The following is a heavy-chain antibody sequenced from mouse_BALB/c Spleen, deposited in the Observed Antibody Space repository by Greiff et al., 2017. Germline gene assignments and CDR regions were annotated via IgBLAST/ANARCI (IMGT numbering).Heavy chain of an antibody. J-gene: IGHJ4*01. D-gene: IGHD2-4*01. CDR2: ISSGSSTI. V-gene: IGHV5-17*02. CDR1: GFTFSSFG. Sequence: EVMLVESGGGLVQPGGSRKLSCAASGFTFSSFGMHWVRQAPEKGLEWVAYISSGSSTIYYADTVKGRFTISRDNPKNTLFLQMTSLRSEDTAMYYCARGPSMITGTMDYWGQGTSVTVSS. CDR3: ARGPSMITGTMDY.